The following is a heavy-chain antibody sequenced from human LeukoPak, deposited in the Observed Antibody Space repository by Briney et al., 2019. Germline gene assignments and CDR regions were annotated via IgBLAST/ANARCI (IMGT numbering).Heavy chain of an antibody. V-gene: IGHV3-23*01. D-gene: IGHD3-10*01. Sequence: GGSLRLSCAASGFTFSSYAMSWVRQAPGKGLEWVSAISGSGGSTNYADSVKGRFTISRDNSKNTLYLQMNSLRAEDKAVYYCAKDRRGLYYYGSGSYPRFDPWGQGTLVTVSS. J-gene: IGHJ5*02. CDR3: AKDRRGLYYYGSGSYPRFDP. CDR2: ISGSGGST. CDR1: GFTFSSYA.